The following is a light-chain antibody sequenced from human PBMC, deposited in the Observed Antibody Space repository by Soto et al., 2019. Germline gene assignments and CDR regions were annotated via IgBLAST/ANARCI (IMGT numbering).Light chain of an antibody. CDR2: YAS. J-gene: IGLJ3*02. CDR1: HIGSKR. Sequence: SYVLTQPPSVSVAPGKTARITCGGNHIGSKRVHCYQQRPGQAPVLVIYYASDRPSGIPERFSGSNSGDTSTLTISRVEAGDEADYYCQVWDTSSDPSWVFGGGTKLTVL. CDR3: QVWDTSSDPSWV. V-gene: IGLV3-21*04.